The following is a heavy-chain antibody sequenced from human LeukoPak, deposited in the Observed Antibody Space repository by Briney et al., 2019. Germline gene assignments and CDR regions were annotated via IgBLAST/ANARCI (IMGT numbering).Heavy chain of an antibody. CDR2: ISSSSNAI. CDR1: GLAFTTSA. V-gene: IGHV3-48*01. J-gene: IGHJ3*02. CDR3: ARGRDHAFDI. Sequence: GGSLRLSCAASGLAFTTSAMNWVRQTPGKGLEWPSFISSSSNAIYYGDSVRGRFTISRDNAKNSLYLQMNSLRAEDTAIYFCARGRDHAFDIWGQGTRVTVSS.